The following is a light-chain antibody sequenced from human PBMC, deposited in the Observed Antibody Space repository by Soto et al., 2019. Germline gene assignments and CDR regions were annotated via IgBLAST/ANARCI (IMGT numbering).Light chain of an antibody. CDR1: QSVSSSY. Sequence: EIVLTQSPGTLSLSPGERATLSCRASQSVSSSYLAWYQQKPGQAPRLLIYGAASRATGIPDRFSGSGSGTDFTLTIRRLEPEDFAVYYCQQYCSSPWRVGQGTKVEIK. V-gene: IGKV3-20*01. CDR3: QQYCSSPWR. J-gene: IGKJ1*01. CDR2: GAA.